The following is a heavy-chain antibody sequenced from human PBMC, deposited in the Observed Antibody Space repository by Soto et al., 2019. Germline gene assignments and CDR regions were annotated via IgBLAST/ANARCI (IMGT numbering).Heavy chain of an antibody. D-gene: IGHD3-9*01. CDR1: GGSISSGGYY. CDR2: IYYSGST. J-gene: IGHJ6*02. V-gene: IGHV4-31*03. Sequence: SETLSLTCTVSGGSISSGGYYWSWIRQHPGKGLEWIGYIYYSGSTYYNPSLKSRVTISVDTSKNQFSLKLSSVTAADTAVYYCATQMASLTGPSYYGMDVWGQGTTVTVSS. CDR3: ATQMASLTGPSYYGMDV.